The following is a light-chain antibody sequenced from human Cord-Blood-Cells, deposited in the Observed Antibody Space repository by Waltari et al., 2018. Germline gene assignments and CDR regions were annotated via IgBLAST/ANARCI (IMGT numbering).Light chain of an antibody. Sequence: SYELTQPPSVSVSPGQTASITCAGDNLGDKYACWYQQKPGQSPVLVISQDSKRPSGIPEQLSGSNSGNTATLTIGGTQAMDEADYYCQAWDSSTVVFGGGTKLTVL. CDR1: NLGDKY. J-gene: IGLJ2*01. V-gene: IGLV3-1*01. CDR2: QDS. CDR3: QAWDSSTVV.